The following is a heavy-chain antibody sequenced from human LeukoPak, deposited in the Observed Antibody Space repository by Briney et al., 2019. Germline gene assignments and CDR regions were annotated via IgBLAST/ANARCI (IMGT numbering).Heavy chain of an antibody. Sequence: PSETLSLTCAVYGGSFSGYYWSWIRQPQGEGLEWIGEINHSGSTNYNPSLKSRVTISVDTSKNQFSLKLCSVTAADTAVYYCARYCSSTSCSPNGMDVWGKGTTVTVSS. CDR3: ARYCSSTSCSPNGMDV. D-gene: IGHD2-2*01. CDR2: INHSGST. V-gene: IGHV4-34*01. J-gene: IGHJ6*04. CDR1: GGSFSGYY.